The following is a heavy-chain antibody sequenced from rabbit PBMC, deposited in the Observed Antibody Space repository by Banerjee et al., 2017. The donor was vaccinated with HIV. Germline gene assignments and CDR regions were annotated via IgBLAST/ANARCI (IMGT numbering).Heavy chain of an antibody. CDR2: IYAGSSGST. D-gene: IGHD8-1*01. V-gene: IGHV1S40*01. CDR1: GFSFSSSYY. Sequence: QSLEESGGDLVKPGASLTLTCTASGFSFSSSYYMSWVRQAPGKGLEWIGTIYAGSSGSTYYASWAKGRFTISKASSTTVTLQMTSLTAADTATYFCARANSSDYTHFNLWGQGTLVTVS. J-gene: IGHJ4*01. CDR3: ARANSSDYTHFNL.